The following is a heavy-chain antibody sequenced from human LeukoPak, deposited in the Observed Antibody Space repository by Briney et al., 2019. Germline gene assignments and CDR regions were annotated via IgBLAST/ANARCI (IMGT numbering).Heavy chain of an antibody. D-gene: IGHD4-23*01. Sequence: GASVKVSCKASGYTFTSYDINWVRQATGQGLEWMGWMNPNSGNTGYAQKFQGRVTMTRNTSISTAYMELSSLRSDDTAVYYCARASVDYGGNSFPDYWGQGTLVTVSS. V-gene: IGHV1-8*01. CDR2: MNPNSGNT. J-gene: IGHJ4*02. CDR3: ARASVDYGGNSFPDY. CDR1: GYTFTSYD.